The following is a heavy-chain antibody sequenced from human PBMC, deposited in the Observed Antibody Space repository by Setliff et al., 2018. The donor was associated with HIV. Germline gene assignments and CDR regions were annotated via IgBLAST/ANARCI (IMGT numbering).Heavy chain of an antibody. Sequence: SETLSLTCTVSYGSISGHYWTWIRQPPGKAPEWIGYVYNSGTTKYNPSLKSRVTISVDTSKNQFSLKLSSVTAADAAVYYCGTAMYYYYGLDVWGQGIRVTVSS. CDR3: GTAMYYYYGLDV. V-gene: IGHV4-59*08. CDR1: YGSISGHY. J-gene: IGHJ6*02. CDR2: VYNSGTT. D-gene: IGHD2-2*01.